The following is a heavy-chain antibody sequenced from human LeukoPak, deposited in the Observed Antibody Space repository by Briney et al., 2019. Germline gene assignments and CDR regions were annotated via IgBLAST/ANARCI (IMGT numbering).Heavy chain of an antibody. Sequence: SQTLSLTCTVSGGSISSGDYYWSWIRQPPGKGLEWIGYIYYSGSTYYNPSLKSRVTISVETSKNQFSLKLSSVTAADTAGYYCARTEVMDSSGYYYGSFDYWGQGTLVTVSS. CDR3: ARTEVMDSSGYYYGSFDY. D-gene: IGHD3-22*01. V-gene: IGHV4-30-4*08. J-gene: IGHJ4*02. CDR2: IYYSGST. CDR1: GGSISSGDYY.